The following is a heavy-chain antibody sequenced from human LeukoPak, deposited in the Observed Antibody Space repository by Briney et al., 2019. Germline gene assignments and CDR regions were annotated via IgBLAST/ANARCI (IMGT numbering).Heavy chain of an antibody. J-gene: IGHJ4*02. Sequence: SETLSLTCTVSGGSICSNYWTWIRQPPGKGLEWIGYVYNSGSTDYNPSLKSRVTISVDASRNQFSLKLSSVTAADTAIYYCTRAWAAPHPFDYWGQGTLVTVSS. CDR1: GGSICSNY. CDR2: VYNSGST. D-gene: IGHD6-6*01. V-gene: IGHV4-59*01. CDR3: TRAWAAPHPFDY.